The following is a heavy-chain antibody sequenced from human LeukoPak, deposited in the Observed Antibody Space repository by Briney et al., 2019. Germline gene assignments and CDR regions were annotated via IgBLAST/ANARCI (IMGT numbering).Heavy chain of an antibody. CDR3: AKPRYSSHHGTPDY. CDR2: ISYDGSNK. Sequence: GGSLRLSCAASGFTFSSYGMHWVRQAPGKGLEWVAVISYDGSNKYYADSVKGRFTISRDNSKNTLYLQMNSLRAEDTAVYYCAKPRYSSHHGTPDYWGQGTLVTVSS. D-gene: IGHD6-13*01. V-gene: IGHV3-30*18. CDR1: GFTFSSYG. J-gene: IGHJ4*02.